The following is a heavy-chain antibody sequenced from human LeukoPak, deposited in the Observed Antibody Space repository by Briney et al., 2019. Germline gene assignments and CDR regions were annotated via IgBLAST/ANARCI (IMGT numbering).Heavy chain of an antibody. CDR2: IYYSGTT. J-gene: IGHJ4*02. CDR3: ASLQNIVGATPLPDY. D-gene: IGHD1-26*01. Sequence: SEILSLTCTVSGGSISSSTYYWGWIRQPPGKGLEWIGTIYYSGTTYYNPSLKSRVTISIDTSTNQFSLKLNSVTAADTAVYYCASLQNIVGATPLPDYWGQGTLVTVSS. V-gene: IGHV4-39*07. CDR1: GGSISSSTYY.